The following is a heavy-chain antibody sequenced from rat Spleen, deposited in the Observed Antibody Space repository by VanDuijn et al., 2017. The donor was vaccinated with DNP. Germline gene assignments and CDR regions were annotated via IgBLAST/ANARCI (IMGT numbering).Heavy chain of an antibody. V-gene: IGHV5-31*01. D-gene: IGHD1-3*01. CDR3: ARDYGSYPYYFDY. Sequence: EVQLVESGGDLVQPGRSLKLSCVASGFTFNNYWMTWIRQVPGKGLEWIASITSSGSSTYYQDSMKGRVIISRDNAKNTLYLQVSMLRSENTATYYCARDYGSYPYYFDYWGQGVMVTVSS. J-gene: IGHJ2*01. CDR1: GFTFNNYW. CDR2: ITSSGSST.